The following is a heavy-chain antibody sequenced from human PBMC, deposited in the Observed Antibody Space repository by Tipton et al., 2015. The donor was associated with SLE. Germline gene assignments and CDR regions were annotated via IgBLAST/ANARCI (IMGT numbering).Heavy chain of an antibody. CDR2: ITGSNSI. CDR1: GFAFSSYG. Sequence: SLRLSCEASGFAFSSYGMHWVRQAPGKGLEWVSSITGSNSIDYADSLKGRFTISRDNAKNPLSLQMSSLRAEDTAVYYCAREGLPDAFDFWGQGTMVIVSS. J-gene: IGHJ3*01. D-gene: IGHD4-11*01. CDR3: AREGLPDAFDF. V-gene: IGHV3-21*01.